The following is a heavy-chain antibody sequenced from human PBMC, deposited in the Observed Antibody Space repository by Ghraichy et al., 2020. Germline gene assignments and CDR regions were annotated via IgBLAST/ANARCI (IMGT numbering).Heavy chain of an antibody. V-gene: IGHV1-2*02. Sequence: APVKVSCKASGYTFTGYYMHWVRQAPGQGLEWMGWINPNSGGTNYAQKFQGRVTMTRDTSISTAYMELSRLRSDDTAVYYCARVRNCSSTSCYDGYYGMDVWGQGTTVTVSS. J-gene: IGHJ6*02. CDR1: GYTFTGYY. CDR3: ARVRNCSSTSCYDGYYGMDV. D-gene: IGHD2-2*01. CDR2: INPNSGGT.